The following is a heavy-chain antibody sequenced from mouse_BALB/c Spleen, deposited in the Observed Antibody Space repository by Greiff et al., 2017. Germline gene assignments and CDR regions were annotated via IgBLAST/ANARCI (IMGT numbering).Heavy chain of an antibody. CDR1: GFNIKDTY. J-gene: IGHJ2*01. V-gene: IGHV14-3*02. CDR3: ARFDSGYKYDGYCCDD. CDR2: IDPANGNT. Sequence: VQLQQSGAELVKPGASVKLSCTASGFNIKDTYMHWVKQRPEQGLEWIGRIDPANGNTKYDPKFQGKATITADTSSNTAYLQLSSLTSEDTAVYYSARFDSGYKYDGYCCDDWGQGTTVTVSA. D-gene: IGHD2-14*01.